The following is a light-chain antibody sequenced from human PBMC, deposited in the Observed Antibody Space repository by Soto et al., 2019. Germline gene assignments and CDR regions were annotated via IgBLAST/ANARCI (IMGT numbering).Light chain of an antibody. CDR2: DAS. Sequence: EIEMTQSPSTLSASPGERATISCRASQSVSSKLAWYQQKPGQAPKLLIYDASTRATGIPARFIGSGSGTEFNLTISSLQSEDFGVYYCQQYNNWPPCTFGRGTKVDTK. CDR3: QQYNNWPPCT. CDR1: QSVSSK. J-gene: IGKJ1*01. V-gene: IGKV3-15*01.